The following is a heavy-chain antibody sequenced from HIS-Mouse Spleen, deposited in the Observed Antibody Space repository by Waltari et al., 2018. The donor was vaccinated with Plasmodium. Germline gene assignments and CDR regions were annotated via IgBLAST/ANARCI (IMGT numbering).Heavy chain of an antibody. CDR2: INPNSGGT. Sequence: QVQLVQSGAEVKKPGASVKVSCKASGYTFTGYYMPWVRQAPGQGLEWMGWINPNSGGTNYAQKLQGRVTMTRDTSISTAYMELSRLRSDDTAVYYCARPRRPYSSGSHDAFDIWGQGTMVTVSS. CDR3: ARPRRPYSSGSHDAFDI. D-gene: IGHD3-22*01. J-gene: IGHJ3*02. CDR1: GYTFTGYY. V-gene: IGHV1-2*02.